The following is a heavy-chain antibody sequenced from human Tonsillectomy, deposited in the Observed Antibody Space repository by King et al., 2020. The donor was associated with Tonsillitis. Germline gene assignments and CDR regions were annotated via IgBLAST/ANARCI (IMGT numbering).Heavy chain of an antibody. CDR2: ISYDGTYK. CDR1: GFTFSRYD. Sequence: VQLVESGGGVVQPGRSLRLSCAASGFTFSRYDMHWVRQAPGKGLEWVAVISYDGTYKYYADSVKGRFTISRDDSKNTLYLQMNSLRAEDTAVYYCAREVRGSNWFDPWGQGTLLTVSS. D-gene: IGHD1-1*01. J-gene: IGHJ5*02. V-gene: IGHV3-30*03. CDR3: AREVRGSNWFDP.